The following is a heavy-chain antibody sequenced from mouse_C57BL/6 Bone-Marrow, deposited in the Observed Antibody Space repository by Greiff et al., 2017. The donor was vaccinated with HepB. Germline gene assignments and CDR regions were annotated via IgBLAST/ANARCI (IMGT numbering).Heavy chain of an antibody. D-gene: IGHD2-2*01. CDR2: ISYSGST. Sequence: EVQLVESGPGMVKPSQSLSLTCTVTGYSITSGYDWHWIRHFPGNKLEWMGYISYSGSTNYNPSLKSRISITHDTYKNHFFLKLNSVTTEDTATYYCARGLRRGAMDYWGQGTSVTVSS. CDR3: ARGLRRGAMDY. V-gene: IGHV3-1*01. CDR1: GYSITSGYD. J-gene: IGHJ4*01.